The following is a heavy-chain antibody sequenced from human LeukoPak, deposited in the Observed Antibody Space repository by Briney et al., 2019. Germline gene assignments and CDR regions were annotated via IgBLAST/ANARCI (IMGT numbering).Heavy chain of an antibody. J-gene: IGHJ6*02. CDR2: IIPIFGTA. Sequence: SVKVSCKASGGTFSSYAISWVRQAPGQGLEWMGGIIPIFGTANYAQKFQGRVTITADESTSTAYMELSSLRSEDMAVYYCARGAHGDYSYYYGMDVWGQGTTVTVSS. CDR1: GGTFSSYA. D-gene: IGHD4-17*01. CDR3: ARGAHGDYSYYYGMDV. V-gene: IGHV1-69*13.